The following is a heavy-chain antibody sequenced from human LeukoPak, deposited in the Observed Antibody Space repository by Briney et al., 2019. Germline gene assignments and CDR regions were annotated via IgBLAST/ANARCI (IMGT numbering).Heavy chain of an antibody. J-gene: IGHJ4*02. CDR3: ARDTDKSYCSSTSCSARFDY. V-gene: IGHV4-39*07. CDR2: IYYSGST. D-gene: IGHD2-2*01. CDR1: GGSISSSSYY. Sequence: PSETLSLTCIVSGGSISSSSYYWGWIRQPPGKGLEWIGSIYYSGSTYYNPSLKSRVTISVDTSKNQFSLKLSSVTAADTAVYYCARDTDKSYCSSTSCSARFDYWGQGTLVTVSS.